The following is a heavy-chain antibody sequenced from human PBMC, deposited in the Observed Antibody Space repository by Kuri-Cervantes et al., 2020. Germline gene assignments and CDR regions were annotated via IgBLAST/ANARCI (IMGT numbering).Heavy chain of an antibody. J-gene: IGHJ2*01. V-gene: IGHV3-30*03. CDR3: ARGYGGNHRYFDL. CDR1: GFTFNTYS. Sequence: GGSLRLSCVASGFTFNTYSMHWVRQAPGEGLEWVAVISYDGSNKYYADSVKGRFTISRDNSKNTLYLQMNSLRAEDTAVFYCARGYGGNHRYFDLWGRGTLVTVSS. CDR2: ISYDGSNK. D-gene: IGHD4-23*01.